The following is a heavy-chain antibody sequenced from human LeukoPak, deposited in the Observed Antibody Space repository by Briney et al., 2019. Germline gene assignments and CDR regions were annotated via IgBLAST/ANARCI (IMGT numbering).Heavy chain of an antibody. V-gene: IGHV4-59*08. D-gene: IGHD2-2*01. J-gene: IGHJ2*01. CDR1: GGSISSYY. Sequence: SETLSLTCTVSGGSISSYYWSWIWQPPGKGLEWIGYIYYSGSTNYNPSLKSRVTISVDTSKNQFSLKLSPVTAADTAVYYCARAIRTSLHHFDLWGRGTLVTVSS. CDR2: IYYSGST. CDR3: ARAIRTSLHHFDL.